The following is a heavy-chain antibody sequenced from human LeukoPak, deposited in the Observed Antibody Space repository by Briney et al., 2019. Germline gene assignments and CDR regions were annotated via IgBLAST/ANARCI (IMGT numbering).Heavy chain of an antibody. Sequence: GGSLRLSCAASGFTFSSYAMSWVRQAPGKGLEWVSAISGSGGSTYYADSVKGRFTISRDNSKNTLYLQMNSLRAEDTAVYYCAKDLLGSSSGWLGYWGQGTLVTVSS. CDR3: AKDLLGSSSGWLGY. V-gene: IGHV3-23*01. CDR1: GFTFSSYA. D-gene: IGHD6-13*01. J-gene: IGHJ4*02. CDR2: ISGSGGST.